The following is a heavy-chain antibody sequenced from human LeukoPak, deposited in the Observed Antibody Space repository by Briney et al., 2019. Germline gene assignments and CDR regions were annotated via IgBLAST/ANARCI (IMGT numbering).Heavy chain of an antibody. J-gene: IGHJ6*03. Sequence: PSETLSLTCTVSGYSISSGYYWGWIRQPPGKGLEWIGSIYHSGSTYYNPSLKSRVTISVDTSKNQFSLKLSSVTAADTAVYYCARGKYYYYYMDVWGKGTTVTVSS. CDR2: IYHSGST. CDR3: ARGKYYYYYMDV. CDR1: GYSISSGYY. V-gene: IGHV4-38-2*02.